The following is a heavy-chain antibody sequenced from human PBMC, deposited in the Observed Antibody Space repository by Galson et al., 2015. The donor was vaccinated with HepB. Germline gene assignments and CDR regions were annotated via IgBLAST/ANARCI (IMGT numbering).Heavy chain of an antibody. D-gene: IGHD2-2*01. CDR1: GGTFSSYT. CDR2: IIPILGIA. Sequence: SVKVSCKASGGTFSSYTISWVRQAPGQGLEWMGRIIPILGIANYAQKLQGRVTITADKSTSTAYMELSSLRSEDTAVYYCATNLGYCSSTSCPPGYYYGMDVWGQGTTVTVSS. J-gene: IGHJ6*02. V-gene: IGHV1-69*02. CDR3: ATNLGYCSSTSCPPGYYYGMDV.